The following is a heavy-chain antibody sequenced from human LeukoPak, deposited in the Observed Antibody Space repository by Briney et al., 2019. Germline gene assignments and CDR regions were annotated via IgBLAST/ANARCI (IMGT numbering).Heavy chain of an antibody. J-gene: IGHJ4*02. D-gene: IGHD2-15*01. CDR3: AKDLLGDIVVVVAALAAFDY. Sequence: GGSLRLSCSASGFTFSKYGMSWVRQAPGKGLEWVSAISASGGSPYYADSVKGRFTISRDNSKNTLYLQMNSLRAEDTAVYYCAKDLLGDIVVVVAALAAFDYWGQGTLVTVSS. CDR2: ISASGGSP. CDR1: GFTFSKYG. V-gene: IGHV3-23*01.